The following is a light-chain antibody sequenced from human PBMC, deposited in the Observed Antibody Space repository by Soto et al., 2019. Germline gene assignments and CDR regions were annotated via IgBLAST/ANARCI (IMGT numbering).Light chain of an antibody. J-gene: IGKJ1*01. V-gene: IGKV3D-20*02. Sequence: EMVFTQSRGALSLSPSKRRNLSCRGSQSVSSSYLAWYQQKPGQAPRLLIYGASSRATGIPDRFSGSGSGTNFTPTIRSLEPEDLAFYYCQQGNTWPRTFGPGTKVDIK. CDR2: GAS. CDR3: QQGNTWPRT. CDR1: QSVSSSY.